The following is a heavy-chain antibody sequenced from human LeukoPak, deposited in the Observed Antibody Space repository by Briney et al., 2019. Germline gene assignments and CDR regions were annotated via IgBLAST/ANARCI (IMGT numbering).Heavy chain of an antibody. D-gene: IGHD2-2*01. CDR1: GFTFSSYS. J-gene: IGHJ3*02. CDR2: ISSSSSYI. Sequence: GGSLRLSCAASGFTFSSYSMNWVCQAPGKGLEWVSSISSSSSYIYYADSVKRRFTISRDNAKNSLYLQMNSLRAEDTAVYYCARAKRYCSSTSCRKDAFDIWGQGTMVTVSS. CDR3: ARAKRYCSSTSCRKDAFDI. V-gene: IGHV3-21*01.